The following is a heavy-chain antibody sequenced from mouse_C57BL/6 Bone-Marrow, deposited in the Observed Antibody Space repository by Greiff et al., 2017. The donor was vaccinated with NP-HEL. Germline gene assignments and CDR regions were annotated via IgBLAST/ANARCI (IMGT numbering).Heavy chain of an antibody. CDR2: IYPGGGYT. D-gene: IGHD2-3*01. J-gene: IGHJ1*03. V-gene: IGHV1-63*01. CDR1: GYTFTNYW. Sequence: VKVVESGAELVRPGTSVKMSCKASGYTFTNYWIGWAKQRPGHGLEWIGDIYPGGGYTNYNEKFKGKATLTADKSSSTAYMQFSSLTSEDSAIYYCARNDYWYFDVWGTGTTVTVSS. CDR3: ARNDYWYFDV.